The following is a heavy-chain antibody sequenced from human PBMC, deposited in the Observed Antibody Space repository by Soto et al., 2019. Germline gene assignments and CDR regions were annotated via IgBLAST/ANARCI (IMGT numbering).Heavy chain of an antibody. CDR3: ARHGYTSGRTYFDY. J-gene: IGHJ4*02. D-gene: IGHD6-19*01. CDR1: GGSISSGDYY. CDR2: IYYSGST. Sequence: SETLSLTCTVSGGSISSGDYYWSWIRQPPGKGLEWIGYIYYSGSTYYNPSLKSRVTTSLDTSKNQFSLKLTSVTAADTAVYYCARHGYTSGRTYFDYWGQGTLVTVSS. V-gene: IGHV4-30-4*01.